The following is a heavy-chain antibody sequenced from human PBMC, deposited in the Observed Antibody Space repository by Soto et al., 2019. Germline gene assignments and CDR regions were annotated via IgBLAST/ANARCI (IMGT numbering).Heavy chain of an antibody. CDR3: AHYDSSVYFSHFAS. Sequence: QIALQESGPTVVKPTQTLTLTCTFSGFSLTTTGVGVGWIRHAPGKALEWLAMVYWNDERRYSPSLKSRLTITQDTSKNQVVLTMTYMDPVDTATYFCAHYDSSVYFSHFASWGQGTLVTVSS. D-gene: IGHD3-22*01. V-gene: IGHV2-5*01. CDR2: VYWNDER. J-gene: IGHJ4*02. CDR1: GFSLTTTGVG.